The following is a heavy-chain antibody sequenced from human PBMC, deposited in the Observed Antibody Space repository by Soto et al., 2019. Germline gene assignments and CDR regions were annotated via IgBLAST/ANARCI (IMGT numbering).Heavy chain of an antibody. CDR1: GFTFSNYW. Sequence: GGSLRLSCAASGFTFSNYWMHWVRQLPGKGLVWVSRINSDGSSTTYADSVKGRFTISRDNAKNTLYLQMNSLRAEDTAVYYCARDLAAIGWYDYWGQGTLVTVSS. CDR3: ARDLAAIGWYDY. V-gene: IGHV3-74*01. J-gene: IGHJ4*02. D-gene: IGHD6-19*01. CDR2: INSDGSST.